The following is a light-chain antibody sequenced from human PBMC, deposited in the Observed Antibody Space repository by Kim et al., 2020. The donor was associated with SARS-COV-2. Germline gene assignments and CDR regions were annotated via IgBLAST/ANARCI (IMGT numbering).Light chain of an antibody. V-gene: IGLV3-1*01. CDR1: KLGDKH. Sequence: SYELTQPPSVSVSPGQTASITCSGDKLGDKHACWYQQKPGQSPVLVIYQDSKRPSGIPERFSGSNSGNTATLTISGTQAMDEADYYCQAWDSSTAWVFGG. J-gene: IGLJ3*02. CDR3: QAWDSSTAWV. CDR2: QDS.